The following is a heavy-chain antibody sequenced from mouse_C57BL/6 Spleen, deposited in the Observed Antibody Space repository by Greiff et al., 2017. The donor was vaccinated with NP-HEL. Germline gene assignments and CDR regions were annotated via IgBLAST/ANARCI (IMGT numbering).Heavy chain of an antibody. J-gene: IGHJ3*01. V-gene: IGHV1-53*01. CDR2: INPSNGGT. Sequence: VQLQQPGTELVKPGASVKLSCKASGYTFTSYWMHWVKQRPGQGLEWIGNINPSNGGTNYNEKFKSKATLTVDKSSSTAYMQLSSLTSEDSAVYYCARTEAYYSNPFAYWGQGTLVTVSA. D-gene: IGHD2-5*01. CDR3: ARTEAYYSNPFAY. CDR1: GYTFTSYW.